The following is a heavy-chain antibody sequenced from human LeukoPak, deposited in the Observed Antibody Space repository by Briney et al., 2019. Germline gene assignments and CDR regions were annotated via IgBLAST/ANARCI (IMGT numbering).Heavy chain of an antibody. Sequence: SETLSLTCTVSGGSISSYYWNWIRQPPGKGLEWIGNIYYSGSTNSNPSLKSQVTISVDTSKNQFSLRLTSVTAADTAVYYCASNKGQWLFSDWGQGTLVTVSS. CDR2: IYYSGST. V-gene: IGHV4-59*08. CDR1: GGSISSYY. J-gene: IGHJ4*02. CDR3: ASNKGQWLFSD. D-gene: IGHD6-19*01.